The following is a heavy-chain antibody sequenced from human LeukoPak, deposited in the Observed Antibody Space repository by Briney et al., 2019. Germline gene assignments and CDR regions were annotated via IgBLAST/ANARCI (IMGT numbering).Heavy chain of an antibody. J-gene: IGHJ3*02. V-gene: IGHV4-59*01. CDR1: GGSISSYY. CDR3: ARGRGYGGNYLRSFDI. Sequence: KTSETLSLTCTVSGGSISSYYWGWIRQPPGKGLEWIGYIYYSGSTNYNPSLKSRVTISVDTSKNQFSLKLSSVTAADTAVYYCARGRGYGGNYLRSFDIWGQGTMVTVS. CDR2: IYYSGST. D-gene: IGHD1-26*01.